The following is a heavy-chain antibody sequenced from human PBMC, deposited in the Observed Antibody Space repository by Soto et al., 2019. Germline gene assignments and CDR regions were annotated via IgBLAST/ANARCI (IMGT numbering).Heavy chain of an antibody. J-gene: IGHJ5*02. Sequence: SETLCLSCTVSGGSISSGGYYCSWIRQHPGKGLEWIGYIYYSGSTYYNPSLKSRVTISVDTSKNQFSLKLSSVTAADTAVYYCASYVGYCSSTSCSNWFDPWGQGTLVTVSS. CDR1: GGSISSGGYY. CDR2: IYYSGST. CDR3: ASYVGYCSSTSCSNWFDP. V-gene: IGHV4-31*03. D-gene: IGHD2-2*01.